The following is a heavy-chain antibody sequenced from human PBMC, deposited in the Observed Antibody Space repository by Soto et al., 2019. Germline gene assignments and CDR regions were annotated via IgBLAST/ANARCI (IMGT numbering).Heavy chain of an antibody. V-gene: IGHV3-30-3*01. Sequence: GGSLRLSCAASGFTFSSYAMHWVRQAPGKGLEWVAVISYDGSNKYYADSVKGRFTISRDNSKNTLYLQMNSLRAEDTAVYYCAREGTDCSGGSCYSELLYYYYYGMDVWGQGTTVTVSS. J-gene: IGHJ6*02. CDR2: ISYDGSNK. D-gene: IGHD2-15*01. CDR3: AREGTDCSGGSCYSELLYYYYYGMDV. CDR1: GFTFSSYA.